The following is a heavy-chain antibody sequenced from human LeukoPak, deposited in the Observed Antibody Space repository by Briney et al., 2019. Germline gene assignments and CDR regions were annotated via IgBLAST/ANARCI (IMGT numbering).Heavy chain of an antibody. Sequence: PSETLSLTCAVSGYSISSGYYWGWIRQPPGKGLEWIGNVYHSGSTYKNPSLKSRVSISLDTSNNQFSLKLTSVTAADTAIYYCARLSGAPVRHPIYHFDYWGQRTLVTVSS. CDR1: GYSISSGYY. CDR3: ARLSGAPVRHPIYHFDY. J-gene: IGHJ4*02. CDR2: VYHSGST. D-gene: IGHD1-26*01. V-gene: IGHV4-38-2*01.